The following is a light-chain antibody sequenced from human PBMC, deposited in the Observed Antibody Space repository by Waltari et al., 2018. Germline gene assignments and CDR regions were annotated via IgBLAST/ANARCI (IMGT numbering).Light chain of an antibody. CDR1: QRVLYSSNNKNY. Sequence: DIVMTQSPDSLAVSLGERATLNCKSSQRVLYSSNNKNYLAWYQQKPGQPPKLLMYWASTRESGVPDRFSGSGSGTDFTLTISSLQAEDVAVYYCQQYYSTPPYTFGQGTKLEIK. CDR3: QQYYSTPPYT. CDR2: WAS. J-gene: IGKJ2*01. V-gene: IGKV4-1*01.